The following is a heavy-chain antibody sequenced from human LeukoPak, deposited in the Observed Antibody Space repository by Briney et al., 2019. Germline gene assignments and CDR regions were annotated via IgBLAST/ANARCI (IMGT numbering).Heavy chain of an antibody. CDR1: GFTFSSYN. CDR3: ARDPYSGSYGADYYYYMDV. J-gene: IGHJ6*03. Sequence: GGSLRLSCAASGFTFSSYNMNWARQTPGRGLEWVSSITSGSSHIYYADSVKGRFTISRDNAKSSLYLQMNSLRAEDTAVYYCARDPYSGSYGADYYYYMDVWGKGTTVTISS. V-gene: IGHV3-21*01. D-gene: IGHD1-26*01. CDR2: ITSGSSHI.